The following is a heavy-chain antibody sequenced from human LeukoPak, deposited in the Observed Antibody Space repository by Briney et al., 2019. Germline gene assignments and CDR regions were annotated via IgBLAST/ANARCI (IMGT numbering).Heavy chain of an antibody. D-gene: IGHD6-19*01. J-gene: IGHJ3*02. CDR2: IRYDVSDQ. CDR1: GFTFSIYG. V-gene: IGHV3-30*02. Sequence: PGGSLRLSCAASGFTFSIYGMHWVRQAPGKGLEWVAFIRYDVSDQYYADSVKGRFTISRDNSKNTLYLQMNSLRAEDTAVYYCASPGSYSSGWYASNYAFDIWGQGTMVTVSS. CDR3: ASPGSYSSGWYASNYAFDI.